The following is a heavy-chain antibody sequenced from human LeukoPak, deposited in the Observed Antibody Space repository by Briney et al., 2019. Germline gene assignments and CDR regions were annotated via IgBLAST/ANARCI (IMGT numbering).Heavy chain of an antibody. CDR3: ARDWRADYVFDDAFDI. CDR2: ISAYNGNT. D-gene: IGHD3-16*01. CDR1: GYTFTSYG. J-gene: IGHJ3*02. Sequence: ASVKVSCKASGYTFTSYGISWVRQAPGQGLEWMGWISAYNGNTNYAQKLQGRVTMTTDTSTSTAYMELRGLRSDDTAVYYCARDWRADYVFDDAFDIWGQGTMVTVSS. V-gene: IGHV1-18*01.